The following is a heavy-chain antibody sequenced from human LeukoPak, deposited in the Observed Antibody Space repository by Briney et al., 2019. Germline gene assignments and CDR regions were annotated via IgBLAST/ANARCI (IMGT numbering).Heavy chain of an antibody. CDR2: INHSGST. J-gene: IGHJ4*02. D-gene: IGHD2-2*01. CDR1: GGSFSGYY. CDR3: ASSGSTSFFGVY. V-gene: IGHV4-34*01. Sequence: SETLSLTCAVYGGSFSGYYWSWIRQPPGKGQEWIGEINHSGSTNYNPSLKSRVTISVDTSKNQFSLKLSSVTAADTAVYYCASSGSTSFFGVYWGQGTLVTVSS.